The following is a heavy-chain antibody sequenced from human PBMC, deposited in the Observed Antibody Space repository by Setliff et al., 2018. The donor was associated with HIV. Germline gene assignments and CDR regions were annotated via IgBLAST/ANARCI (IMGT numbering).Heavy chain of an antibody. CDR2: INPNSGGT. J-gene: IGHJ4*02. Sequence: ASVKVSCKASGYTFTGYYIHWVRQAPGQGLEWMGRINPNSGGTNYAQNFQGRVTMTRDTSITTAYMELSSLISDDTAVYYCAREERYYDGKGALDYWGQGMLVTVSS. V-gene: IGHV1-2*06. CDR1: GYTFTGYY. CDR3: AREERYYDGKGALDY. D-gene: IGHD3-22*01.